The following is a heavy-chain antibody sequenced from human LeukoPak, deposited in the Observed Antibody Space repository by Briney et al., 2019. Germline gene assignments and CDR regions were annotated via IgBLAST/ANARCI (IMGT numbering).Heavy chain of an antibody. V-gene: IGHV3-23*01. CDR3: ARAASSGSYSSFGY. CDR1: GFTFSSYA. D-gene: IGHD1-26*01. Sequence: PGGSLRLSCAASGFTFSSYAMSWVRQAPGKGLEWVSAISSSGGSTYYADSVKGRFTISRDNSKNTLYLQMNSLRAEDTAVYYCARAASSGSYSSFGYWGQGTLVTVSS. J-gene: IGHJ4*02. CDR2: ISSSGGST.